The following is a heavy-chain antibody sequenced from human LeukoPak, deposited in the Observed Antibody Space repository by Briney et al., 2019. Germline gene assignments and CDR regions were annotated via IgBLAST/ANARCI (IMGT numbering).Heavy chain of an antibody. D-gene: IGHD3-16*01. CDR3: ARPMGPALWPLDS. CDR1: GYSFTSYW. J-gene: IGHJ4*02. CDR2: IYPSDSDT. V-gene: IGHV5-51*01. Sequence: GESLKISCKGSGYSFTSYWIGWVRQMPGKGLEWMGIIYPSDSDTRYSPSFQGQVTISADKSINTAYLQWSSLKASDTAVYYCARPMGPALWPLDSWGQGTLVTVSS.